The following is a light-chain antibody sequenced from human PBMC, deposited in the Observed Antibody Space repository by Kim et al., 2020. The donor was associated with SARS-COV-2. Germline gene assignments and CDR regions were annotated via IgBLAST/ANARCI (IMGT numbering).Light chain of an antibody. V-gene: IGLV3-25*03. CDR3: QSADSSGTYQVV. Sequence: PGQTARITCSGDALPKQYAYWYQQKPGQAPVLVIYKDSERPSGIPERFSGSSSGKTVTLTISGVQAEDEADYYCQSADSSGTYQVVFGGGTQLTVL. CDR2: KDS. J-gene: IGLJ2*01. CDR1: ALPKQY.